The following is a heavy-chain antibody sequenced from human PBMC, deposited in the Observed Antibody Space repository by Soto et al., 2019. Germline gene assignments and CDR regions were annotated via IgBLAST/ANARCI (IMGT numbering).Heavy chain of an antibody. J-gene: IGHJ4*02. Sequence: PGGSLRLSCAASGFTFSSYAMHWVRQAPGKGLEWVAVIWYDGSNKYYADSVKGRFTISRDNSKNTLYLQMNSLRAEDTAVYYCARDSSYYYDSSGPDYWGQGTLVTVSS. CDR2: IWYDGSNK. CDR1: GFTFSSYA. CDR3: ARDSSYYYDSSGPDY. D-gene: IGHD3-22*01. V-gene: IGHV3-33*08.